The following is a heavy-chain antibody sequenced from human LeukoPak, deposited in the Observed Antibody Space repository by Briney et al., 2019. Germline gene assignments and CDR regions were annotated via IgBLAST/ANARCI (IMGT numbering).Heavy chain of an antibody. CDR1: GGSFSGYY. J-gene: IGHJ4*02. CDR2: INHSGST. Sequence: SETLSLTCAVYGGSFSGYYWSWIRQPPRKRLEWIGEINHSGSTNYNPSLKSRVTISVDTSKNQFSLKLSSVTAADTAVYYCARVGYDSSGYFTAPDYWGQGTLVTVSS. V-gene: IGHV4-34*01. D-gene: IGHD3-22*01. CDR3: ARVGYDSSGYFTAPDY.